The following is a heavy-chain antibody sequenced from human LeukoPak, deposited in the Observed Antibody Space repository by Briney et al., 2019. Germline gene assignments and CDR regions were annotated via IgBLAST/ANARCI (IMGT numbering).Heavy chain of an antibody. CDR3: ARHGRDCSSTSCYTNY. D-gene: IGHD2-2*02. V-gene: IGHV4-39*01. CDR2: IYYSGST. Sequence: SETLSLTCTVSGGSISSSSYYWGWIRQPPGKGLEWIGSIYYSGSTYYNPSLKSRVTISVNTSKNQFSLKLSSVTAADTAVYYCARHGRDCSSTSCYTNYWGQGTLVTVSS. CDR1: GGSISSSSYY. J-gene: IGHJ4*02.